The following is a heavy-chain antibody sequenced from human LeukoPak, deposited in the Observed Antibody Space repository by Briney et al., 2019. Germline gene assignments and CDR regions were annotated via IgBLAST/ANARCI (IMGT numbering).Heavy chain of an antibody. Sequence: PSETLSLTCTVSGYSISSGYYWCWIRQPPGKGLEWSGGINHSGSTYYNPSLKSRGTISVDTSKNQFSLKLSSVTAADTAVYYCARVGCSGGSCYGGWFDPWGQGTLVTVSS. CDR1: GYSISSGYY. V-gene: IGHV4-38-2*02. D-gene: IGHD2-15*01. J-gene: IGHJ5*02. CDR2: INHSGST. CDR3: ARVGCSGGSCYGGWFDP.